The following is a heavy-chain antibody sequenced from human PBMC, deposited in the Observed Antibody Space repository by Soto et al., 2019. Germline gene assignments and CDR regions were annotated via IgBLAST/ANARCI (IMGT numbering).Heavy chain of an antibody. CDR3: AMSVATLAPAHYSYSYGMDV. V-gene: IGHV4-30-4*01. J-gene: IGHJ6*02. CDR2: IYYSGST. D-gene: IGHD5-12*01. Sequence: QVQLQESGPGLVKPSQTLSLTCTVSGGSISSGDYYWSWIRQPPGKGLEWIGYIYYSGSTYYNPSLKSRVPISVATSKSQFSLKLSSVTAADTAVYYCAMSVATLAPAHYSYSYGMDVWGQGTTVTVSS. CDR1: GGSISSGDYY.